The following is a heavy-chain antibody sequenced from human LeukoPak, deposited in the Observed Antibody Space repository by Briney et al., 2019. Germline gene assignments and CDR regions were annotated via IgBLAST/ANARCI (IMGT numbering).Heavy chain of an antibody. CDR1: GGSISSGDYY. D-gene: IGHD3-22*01. CDR3: ARVHYDSSGHNDY. Sequence: SQTLSLTCTVSGGSISSGDYYWNWIRQPPGKGLEWIGYIYYSGSTYYNPSLKSRVTISVDTSKNQFSLKLSSVTAADTAVYYRARVHYDSSGHNDYWGQGTLVTVSS. V-gene: IGHV4-30-4*08. CDR2: IYYSGST. J-gene: IGHJ4*02.